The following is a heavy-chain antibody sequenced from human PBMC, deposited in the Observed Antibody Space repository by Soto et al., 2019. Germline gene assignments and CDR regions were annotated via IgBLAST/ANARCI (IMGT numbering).Heavy chain of an antibody. CDR2: IYYSGST. CDR3: ARDGYNLPFDY. Sequence: PLSLTCTVSGGCMSSGDYYWSWIRQPPGKGLEWIGYIYYSGSTYYNPSLKSRVTISVDTSKNQFSLKLSSVTAADTAVYYCARDGYNLPFDYWGQGTLVTVPS. CDR1: GGCMSSGDYY. D-gene: IGHD5-12*01. J-gene: IGHJ4*02. V-gene: IGHV4-30-4*01.